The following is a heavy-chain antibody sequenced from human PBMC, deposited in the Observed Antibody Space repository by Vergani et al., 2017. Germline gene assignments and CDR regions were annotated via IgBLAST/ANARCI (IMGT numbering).Heavy chain of an antibody. CDR3: ARAYSGSYYYYYGMDV. CDR1: GYTFTGYY. Sequence: QVQLVQSGAEVKKPGASVKVSCKASGYTFTGYYMHWVRQAPGQGLEWMGWINPNSGGTNYAQKFQGRVTMTRDTSISTAYMELSRLRSDDTAVYYCARAYSGSYYYYYGMDVWGQGTTVTVSS. J-gene: IGHJ6*02. V-gene: IGHV1-2*02. D-gene: IGHD1-26*01. CDR2: INPNSGGT.